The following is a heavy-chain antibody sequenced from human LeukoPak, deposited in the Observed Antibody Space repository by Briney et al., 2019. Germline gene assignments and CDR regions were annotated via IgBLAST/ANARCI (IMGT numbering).Heavy chain of an antibody. CDR1: GGSISVYY. CDR3: ARWDPSFDAFSDAFDI. CDR2: IYNSGRT. V-gene: IGHV4-59*01. D-gene: IGHD3-9*01. J-gene: IGHJ3*02. Sequence: PSETLSLTCTVSGGSISVYYCTWIRQPPGKGLEYIGYIYNSGRTNYNPSLKSRVTISVDTSKNQFSLQLSSVTAADTAVYYCARWDPSFDAFSDAFDIWGQGTMVTVSS.